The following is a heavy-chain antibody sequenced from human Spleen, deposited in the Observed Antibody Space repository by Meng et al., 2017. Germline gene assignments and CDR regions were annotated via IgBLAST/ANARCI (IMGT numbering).Heavy chain of an antibody. J-gene: IGHJ6*02. CDR2: INPNSGGT. V-gene: IGHV1-2*02. CDR3: ARVGGGLPHYYYYGMDV. Sequence: ASVKVSCKAFGYTFTGNYLHWVRQAPGQGLEWMGWINPNSGGTNYAQKFQGRVTMTRDTSISTAYMELSRLRSDDTAVYYCARVGGGLPHYYYYGMDVWGQGTTVTVSS. D-gene: IGHD2-15*01. CDR1: GYTFTGNY.